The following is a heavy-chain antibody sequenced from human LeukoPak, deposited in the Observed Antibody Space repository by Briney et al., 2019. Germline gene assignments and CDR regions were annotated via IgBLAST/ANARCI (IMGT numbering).Heavy chain of an antibody. CDR1: GGSVSATSHN. CDR3: AKDRLHRDYFDL. Sequence: PSQTLSLTCTVSGGSVSATSHNWACLRHPPGNPPEWIGSIYHTGSTFYNPSLRSRFLISVDTSKNQFSLRLTSVTAADTAIYFCAKDRLHRDYFDLWGQGTLLTVSS. D-gene: IGHD2-15*01. J-gene: IGHJ4*02. V-gene: IGHV4-39*01. CDR2: IYHTGST.